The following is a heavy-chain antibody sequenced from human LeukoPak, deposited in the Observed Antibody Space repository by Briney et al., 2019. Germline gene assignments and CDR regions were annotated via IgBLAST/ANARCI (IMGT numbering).Heavy chain of an antibody. CDR1: GFTLSSYG. J-gene: IGHJ4*02. CDR3: ARDGGWYFDY. CDR2: IWYDGSNK. D-gene: IGHD6-19*01. V-gene: IGHV3-33*01. Sequence: GTSLRLSCAASGFTLSSYGMHWVRQAPGKGLEWVAIIWYDGSNKYYADSVKGRFTISRDNSKNTLSLQMNSLRAEDTAVYYCARDGGWYFDYWGQGTLVTVSS.